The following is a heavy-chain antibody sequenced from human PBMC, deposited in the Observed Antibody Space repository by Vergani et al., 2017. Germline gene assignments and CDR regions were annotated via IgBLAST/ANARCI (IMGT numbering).Heavy chain of an antibody. J-gene: IGHJ6*03. CDR3: AKDGSGSLYYYYYMDV. Sequence: EVQLLESGGGLVQPGGSLRLSCAASGFTFSSYAMSWVRPAPGKGLEWVSAISGSGGSTYYADSVKGRFTNSRDTSTNTLYLQMNSLRAEDTAVYYCAKDGSGSLYYYYYMDVWGKGTTVTVSS. V-gene: IGHV3-23*01. D-gene: IGHD3-10*01. CDR2: ISGSGGST. CDR1: GFTFSSYA.